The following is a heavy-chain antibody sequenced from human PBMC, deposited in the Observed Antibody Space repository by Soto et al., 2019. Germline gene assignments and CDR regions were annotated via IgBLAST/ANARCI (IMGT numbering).Heavy chain of an antibody. CDR1: RFAFSSYG. CDR2: IWYDGRNK. J-gene: IGHJ6*02. V-gene: IGHV3-33*01. Sequence: QVQLVESGGGVVQPGRSLRLSCGTSRFAFSSYGMQWVRQAQGKGLEWVAVIWYDGRNKYYADSVKGRFTISRDNSKNTLYVQMNSLRAEDTAVYYCARDLFADYSSGMDVWGQGTTVTVSS. CDR3: ARDLFADYSSGMDV.